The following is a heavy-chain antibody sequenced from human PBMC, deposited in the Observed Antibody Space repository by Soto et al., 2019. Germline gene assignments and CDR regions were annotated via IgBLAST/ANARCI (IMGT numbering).Heavy chain of an antibody. Sequence: GESLKISCKGSGYSFTSYWIGWVRQMPGKGLEWMGIIYPGDSDTRYSPSFQGQVTISADKSISTAYLQWSSLKASDTAMYYCARYVSXAARPPENYYYYYGMDVWGQGTTVTVSS. CDR1: GYSFTSYW. J-gene: IGHJ6*02. V-gene: IGHV5-51*01. D-gene: IGHD6-6*01. CDR2: IYPGDSDT. CDR3: ARYVSXAARPPENYYYYYGMDV.